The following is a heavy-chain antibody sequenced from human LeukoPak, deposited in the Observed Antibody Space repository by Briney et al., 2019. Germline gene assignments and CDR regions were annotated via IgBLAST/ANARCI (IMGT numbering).Heavy chain of an antibody. J-gene: IGHJ4*02. D-gene: IGHD6-19*01. Sequence: PGGSLRLSCAASGFTFSSYSMNWVRQAPGKGLEWVSSITSNSSYKYYTDSVKGRFTISRDNAKNSLFLQMDSLRAEDTAVYYCARGKLGSGWYEDLFDYWGQGTLVTVSS. CDR1: GFTFSSYS. CDR2: ITSNSSYK. V-gene: IGHV3-21*01. CDR3: ARGKLGSGWYEDLFDY.